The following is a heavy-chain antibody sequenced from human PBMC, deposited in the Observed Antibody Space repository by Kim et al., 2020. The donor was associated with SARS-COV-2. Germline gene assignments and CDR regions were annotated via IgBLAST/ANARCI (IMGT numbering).Heavy chain of an antibody. V-gene: IGHV3-74*01. CDR3: ARAVAATNCFDS. D-gene: IGHD6-19*01. J-gene: IGHJ5*01. Sequence: YADSVKGRFTISRDNAMDTLYLQRNRRSVEDAAVYYCARAVAATNCFDSWGQGTLVTVSS.